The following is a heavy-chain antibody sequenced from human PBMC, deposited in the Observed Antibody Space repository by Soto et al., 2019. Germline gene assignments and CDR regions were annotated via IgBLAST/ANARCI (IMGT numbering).Heavy chain of an antibody. V-gene: IGHV3-23*01. Sequence: GGSLRLSCAASGFTFSSYAMSWVRQAPGKGLEWVSAISGSGGSTYYADSVKGRFTISRDNSKNTLYLQMNSLRAEDTAVYYCARGGQVATIIDYWGQGTLVTVSS. CDR3: ARGGQVATIIDY. CDR1: GFTFSSYA. J-gene: IGHJ4*02. D-gene: IGHD5-12*01. CDR2: ISGSGGST.